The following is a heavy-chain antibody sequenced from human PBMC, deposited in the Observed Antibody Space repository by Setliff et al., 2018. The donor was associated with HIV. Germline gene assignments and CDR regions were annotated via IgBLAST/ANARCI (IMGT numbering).Heavy chain of an antibody. CDR1: GYTFTAYY. CDR3: ARVSGYSYGWATDY. V-gene: IGHV1-69*13. J-gene: IGHJ4*02. D-gene: IGHD5-18*01. CDR2: IIPIFGTA. Sequence: GASVKVSCKASGYTFTAYYIHWVRQAPGQGLEWMGGIIPIFGTANYAQKFQGRVTITADESTSTAYMELSSLRSEDTAVYYCARVSGYSYGWATDYWGQGTLVTVSS.